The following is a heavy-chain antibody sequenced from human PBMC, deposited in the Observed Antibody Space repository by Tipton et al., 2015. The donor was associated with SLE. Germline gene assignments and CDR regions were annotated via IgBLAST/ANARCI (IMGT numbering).Heavy chain of an antibody. CDR2: IFHSGNI. CDR3: ARHAGSSFWSNYGFDY. CDR1: DYSISSDYY. Sequence: TLSLTCTVSDYSISSDYYWGWVRQPPGKGLEWIGSIFHSGNIYYNPSLKSRLTFSADTSKNQFSLKLSSVTAADTAVYYCARHAGSSFWSNYGFDYWGQGTLVTVSS. V-gene: IGHV4-38-2*02. D-gene: IGHD3-3*01. J-gene: IGHJ4*02.